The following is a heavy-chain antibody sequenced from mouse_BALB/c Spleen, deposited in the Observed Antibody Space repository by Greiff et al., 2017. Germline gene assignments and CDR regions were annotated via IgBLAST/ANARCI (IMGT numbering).Heavy chain of an antibody. J-gene: IGHJ4*01. V-gene: IGHV1-54*01. D-gene: IGHD1-1*01. CDR3: ARRYGSSLYYAMDY. CDR2: INPGSGGT. Sequence: VQLQQSGAELVRPGTSVKVSCKASGYAFTNYLIEWVKQRPGQGLEWIGVINPGSGGTNYNEKFKGKATLTADKSSSTAYMQLSSLTSDDSAVYFCARRYGSSLYYAMDYWGQGTSVTVSS. CDR1: GYAFTNYL.